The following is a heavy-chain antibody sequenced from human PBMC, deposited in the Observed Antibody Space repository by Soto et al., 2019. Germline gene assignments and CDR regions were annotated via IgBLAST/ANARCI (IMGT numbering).Heavy chain of an antibody. D-gene: IGHD3-10*01. V-gene: IGHV4-59*12. CDR1: GGSISSYY. J-gene: IGHJ5*02. CDR3: ARGRVRDYYGSGSYRNWFDP. CDR2: INHSGST. Sequence: PSETLSLTCTVSGGSISSYYWSWIRQPPGKGLEWIGYINHSGSTNYNPSLKSRVTISVDTSKNQFSLKLSSVTAADTAVYYCARGRVRDYYGSGSYRNWFDPWGQGTLVTVSS.